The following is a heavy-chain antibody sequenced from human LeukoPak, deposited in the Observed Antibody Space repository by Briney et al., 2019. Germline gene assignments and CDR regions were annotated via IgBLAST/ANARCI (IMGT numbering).Heavy chain of an antibody. Sequence: ASVKVSCKASGYTFTGYYMHWVRQAPGQGLEWMGWINPNSGGTNYAQKFQGRVTMTTDTSTSTVYMELRSLRSDDTAVYYCARDENGYVWGSFRAWGQGTLVTVSS. D-gene: IGHD3-16*02. CDR1: GYTFTGYY. J-gene: IGHJ5*02. CDR2: INPNSGGT. V-gene: IGHV1-2*02. CDR3: ARDENGYVWGSFRA.